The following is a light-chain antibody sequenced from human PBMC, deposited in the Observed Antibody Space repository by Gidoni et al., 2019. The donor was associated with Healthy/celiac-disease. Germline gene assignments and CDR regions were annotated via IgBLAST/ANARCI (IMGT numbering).Light chain of an antibody. V-gene: IGKV3-15*01. Sequence: EIVMTQSPATLSVSPGERATLSCRASQSVSSNLAWYQQKPGQAPRLLIDGASTRATGIPARFSGSGSGTELTLTISSLQSEDFAVYYCQQYNNWPPYTFGQGTKLEIK. CDR2: GAS. J-gene: IGKJ2*01. CDR3: QQYNNWPPYT. CDR1: QSVSSN.